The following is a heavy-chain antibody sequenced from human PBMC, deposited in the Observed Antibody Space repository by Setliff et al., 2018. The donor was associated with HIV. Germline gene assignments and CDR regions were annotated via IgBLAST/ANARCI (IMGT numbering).Heavy chain of an antibody. CDR2: IIPIFGTT. V-gene: IGHV1-69*13. CDR3: AALLVRGVIIIPPYNWFDP. J-gene: IGHJ5*02. CDR1: GGTFSSYP. D-gene: IGHD3-10*01. Sequence: SVKVSCKASGGTFSSYPISWVRQAPGQGLEWMGGIIPIFGTTHYAQKFQGRVTVTADESTSTAYMQLSSLRSDDTAVYYCAALLVRGVIIIPPYNWFDPWGQGTLVTVSS.